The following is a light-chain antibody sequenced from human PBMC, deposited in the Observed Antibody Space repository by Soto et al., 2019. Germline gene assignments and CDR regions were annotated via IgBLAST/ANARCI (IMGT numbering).Light chain of an antibody. Sequence: QSVLTQPRSVSGSPGQSVTISCPGTSSDVGGYNYVSWYQQRRGKASKLMIYDVSKRLSGVPDRFSGSKSGNTASLTISGLQAEDEADYYCCSYAGSYTYVFGTGTKVTVL. J-gene: IGLJ1*01. CDR1: SSDVGGYNY. CDR3: CSYAGSYTYV. CDR2: DVS. V-gene: IGLV2-11*01.